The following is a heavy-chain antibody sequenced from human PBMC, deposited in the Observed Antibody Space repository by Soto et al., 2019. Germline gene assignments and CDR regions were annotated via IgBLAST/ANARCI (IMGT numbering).Heavy chain of an antibody. J-gene: IGHJ6*02. D-gene: IGHD5-12*01. CDR3: ARAGKGYSGYEVYYYYYGMDV. V-gene: IGHV3-30-3*01. CDR2: ISYDGSNK. CDR1: GFTFSSYA. Sequence: GGCLILSCAASGFTFSSYAMHWVRQAPGKGLEWVAVISYDGSNKYYADSVKGRFTISRDNSKNTLYLQMNSLRAEDTAVYYCARAGKGYSGYEVYYYYYGMDVWGQGTTVTVSS.